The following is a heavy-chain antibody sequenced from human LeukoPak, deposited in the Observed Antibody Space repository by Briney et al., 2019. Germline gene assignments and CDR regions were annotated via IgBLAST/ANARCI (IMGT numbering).Heavy chain of an antibody. CDR2: ITNDGSST. CDR3: AKDLGRSRIAVAAFDY. CDR1: GLTFSSHW. J-gene: IGHJ4*02. D-gene: IGHD6-19*01. Sequence: GGSLRLSCAASGLTFSSHWMHWVRQAPGKGLVWVSRITNDGSSTTYADSVKGRFTISRDNAKNTLYLQMNSLRAEDTAVYYCAKDLGRSRIAVAAFDYWGQGTLVTVSS. V-gene: IGHV3-74*01.